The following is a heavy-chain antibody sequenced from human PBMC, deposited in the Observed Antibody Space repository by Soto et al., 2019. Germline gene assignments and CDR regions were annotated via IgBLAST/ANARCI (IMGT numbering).Heavy chain of an antibody. Sequence: SETLSLTCTVSGGSISSSSYYWGWIRQPPGKGLEWIGSIYYSGSTYYNPSLKSRVTISVDTSKNQFSLKLSSVTAADTAVYYCATAGYSSGWYGSSTTYYFDYWGQGTLVTVSS. J-gene: IGHJ4*02. V-gene: IGHV4-39*01. D-gene: IGHD6-19*01. CDR1: GGSISSSSYY. CDR2: IYYSGST. CDR3: ATAGYSSGWYGSSTTYYFDY.